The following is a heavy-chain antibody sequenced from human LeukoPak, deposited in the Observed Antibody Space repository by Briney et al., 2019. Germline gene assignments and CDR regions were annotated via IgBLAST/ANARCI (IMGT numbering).Heavy chain of an antibody. CDR1: GFTFSSYW. Sequence: PGGSLRLSCAASGFTFSSYWMHWVRQAPGKGLEWVSSISSSSSYIYYADSVKGRFTISRDNAKNSLYLQMNSLRAEDTAVYYCARDVSGSSGWYRYYFDYWGQGTLVTVSS. CDR3: ARDVSGSSGWYRYYFDY. V-gene: IGHV3-21*01. CDR2: ISSSSSYI. D-gene: IGHD6-19*01. J-gene: IGHJ4*02.